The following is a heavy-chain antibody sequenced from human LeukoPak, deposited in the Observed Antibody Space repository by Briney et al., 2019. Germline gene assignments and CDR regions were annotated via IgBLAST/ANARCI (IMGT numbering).Heavy chain of an antibody. CDR3: ARGSMTGAKFLAFEI. CDR2: ISGYNGNT. Sequence: ASVNVSCKASGYTFTTYGIAWVRQAPGQGLEWMGWISGYNGNTNYAQKLQGRVTMTTDTSTSTANMELRSLRSDDTAVYYCARGSMTGAKFLAFEIWGQGTMATVSS. CDR1: GYTFTTYG. D-gene: IGHD1-20*01. V-gene: IGHV1-18*01. J-gene: IGHJ3*02.